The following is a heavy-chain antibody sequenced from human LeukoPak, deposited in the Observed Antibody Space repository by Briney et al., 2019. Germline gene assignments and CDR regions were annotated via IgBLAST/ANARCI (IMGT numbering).Heavy chain of an antibody. J-gene: IGHJ4*02. V-gene: IGHV3-23*01. CDR2: ISGSAGST. Sequence: PGGSLRLSCATSGFTFSNYAMGWVRQAPGKGLEWVSGISGSAGSTYYADSVKGRFTISRDNSKNTLYLQMNSLRAEDTAVYYCSRGRYCSRTSCYIDYWGQGTLVTVAS. CDR1: GFTFSNYA. D-gene: IGHD2-2*02. CDR3: SRGRYCSRTSCYIDY.